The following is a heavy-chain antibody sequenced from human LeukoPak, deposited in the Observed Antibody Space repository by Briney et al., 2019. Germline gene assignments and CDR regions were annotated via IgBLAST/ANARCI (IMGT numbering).Heavy chain of an antibody. CDR2: VSAYDGST. Sequence: GASVKVSCKASGYSFTSYGFTWVRRAPGQGLEWMGWVSAYDGSTNYAQKIRGRVTTTTDASKNTVYMELRSLRFDDTAVYYCARGGRDGMDVWGQGTTVTVSS. CDR1: GYSFTSYG. D-gene: IGHD3-10*01. CDR3: ARGGRDGMDV. J-gene: IGHJ6*02. V-gene: IGHV1-18*01.